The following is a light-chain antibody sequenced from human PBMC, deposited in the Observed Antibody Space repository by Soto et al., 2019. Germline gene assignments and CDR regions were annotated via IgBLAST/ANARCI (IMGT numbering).Light chain of an antibody. CDR3: KSYDSSLRGSVV. CDR1: SSNIGAGYD. J-gene: IGLJ2*01. Sequence: QSVLTQPPSVSGAPGQRVTISCTGSSSNIGAGYDVHWYQQLPGTAPKLLIYGNSNRPSGVPDRFSGSKSGTSASLAITGVQAEDEADYYCKSYDSSLRGSVVFGGGTKLTVL. CDR2: GNS. V-gene: IGLV1-40*01.